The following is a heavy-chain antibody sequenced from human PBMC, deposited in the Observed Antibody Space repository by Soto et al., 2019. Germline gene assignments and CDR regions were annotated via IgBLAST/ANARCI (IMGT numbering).Heavy chain of an antibody. D-gene: IGHD3-16*01. J-gene: IGHJ4*02. CDR1: ELNVRNIY. CDR2: IQDGGSI. Sequence: GSMRHSNAASELNVRNIYMTWIRQAPGKGLEWVAVIQDGGSISYADSVSDRFTISRDNAKNTVFLEMNSLRPEDTAVYFCARGEGSGSNALGHWGQGTLVTVSS. V-gene: IGHV3-66*01. CDR3: ARGEGSGSNALGH.